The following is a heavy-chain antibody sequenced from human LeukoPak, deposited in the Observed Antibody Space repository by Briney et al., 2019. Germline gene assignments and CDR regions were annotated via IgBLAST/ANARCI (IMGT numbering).Heavy chain of an antibody. J-gene: IGHJ3*02. D-gene: IGHD2-2*01. CDR1: GYTFTSYG. CDR3: ARGRVPAANDAFDI. Sequence: GASVKVSCKASGYTFTSYGISWVRQAPGQGLEWMGWISAYNGNANYAQKFQGRVTMTRDTSISTAYMELSRLRSDDTAVYYCARGRVPAANDAFDIWGQGTMVTVSS. CDR2: ISAYNGNA. V-gene: IGHV1-18*01.